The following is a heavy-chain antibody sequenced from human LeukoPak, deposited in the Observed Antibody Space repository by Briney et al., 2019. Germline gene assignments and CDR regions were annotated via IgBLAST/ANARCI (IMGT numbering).Heavy chain of an antibody. CDR3: ARVSLGSGSYYNGNSYWYFDL. V-gene: IGHV3-48*04. J-gene: IGHJ2*01. CDR1: GFTFSSYS. D-gene: IGHD3-10*01. CDR2: ISSSSSTI. Sequence: GGSLRLSCAASGFTFSSYSMNWVRQAPGKGLEWVSYISSSSSTIYYADSVKGRFTISRDNAKNSLYLQMNSLRAEDTAVYYCARVSLGSGSYYNGNSYWYFDLWGRGTLVTVSS.